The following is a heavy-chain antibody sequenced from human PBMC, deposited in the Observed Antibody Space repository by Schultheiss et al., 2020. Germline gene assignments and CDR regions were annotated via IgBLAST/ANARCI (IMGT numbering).Heavy chain of an antibody. CDR3: ARDPVLQSGWYNWFDP. CDR1: GFTFSSYG. CDR2: IRYDGSNK. D-gene: IGHD6-19*01. J-gene: IGHJ5*02. V-gene: IGHV3-30*02. Sequence: GGSLRLSCAASGFTFSSYGMHWVRQAPGKGLEWVAFIRYDGSNKYYADSVKGRFTISRDNSKNTLYLQMNSLRAEDTAVYYCARDPVLQSGWYNWFDPWGQGTLVTVSS.